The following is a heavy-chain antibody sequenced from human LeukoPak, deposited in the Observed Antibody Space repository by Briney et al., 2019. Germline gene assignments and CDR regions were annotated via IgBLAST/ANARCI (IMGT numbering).Heavy chain of an antibody. CDR2: INPNSGDT. V-gene: IGHV1-2*02. J-gene: IGHJ4*02. CDR3: ATQRGSYRWGTDFDY. D-gene: IGHD3-16*01. CDR1: GYTFTGYY. Sequence: GASVKVSCKASGYTFTGYYMHWVRQAPGQGLEWIGWINPNSGDTKYAQKFQGRVTMTRDTSISTAYMELSRLRSDDTAVYYCATQRGSYRWGTDFDYWGQGTLVTVSS.